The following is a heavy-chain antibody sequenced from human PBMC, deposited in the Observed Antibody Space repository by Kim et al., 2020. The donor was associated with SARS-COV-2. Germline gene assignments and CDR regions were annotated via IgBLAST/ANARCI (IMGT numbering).Heavy chain of an antibody. D-gene: IGHD6-6*01. J-gene: IGHJ3*02. CDR2: ISYDGSNK. V-gene: IGHV3-30*04. CDR3: ARSEYSSSPDAFDI. CDR1: GFTFSSYA. Sequence: GGSLRLSCAASGFTFSSYAMHWVRQAPGKGLEWVAVISYDGSNKYYADSVKGRFTISRDNSKNTLYLQMNSLRAEDTAVYYCARSEYSSSPDAFDIWGQGTMVTVSS.